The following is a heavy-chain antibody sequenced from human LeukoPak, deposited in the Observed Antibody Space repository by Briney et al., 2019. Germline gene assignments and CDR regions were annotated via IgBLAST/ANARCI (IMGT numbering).Heavy chain of an antibody. CDR2: IYYSGST. D-gene: IGHD6-13*01. V-gene: IGHV4-39*07. CDR3: ARALIAAAGTFHSRAYGMDV. CDR1: GGSISSSSYY. Sequence: PSETLSLTCTVSGGSISSSSYYWGWIRQPPGKGLEWIGSIYYSGSTYYNPSLKSRVTISVDTSKNQFSLKLSSVTAADTAVYYCARALIAAAGTFHSRAYGMDVWGQGTTVTVSS. J-gene: IGHJ6*02.